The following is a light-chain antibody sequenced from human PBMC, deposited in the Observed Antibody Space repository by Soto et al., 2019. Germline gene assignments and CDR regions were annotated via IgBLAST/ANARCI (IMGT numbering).Light chain of an antibody. CDR2: EVS. J-gene: IGLJ2*01. CDR3: SSYTTTSTIL. Sequence: QSALTQPASVSGSPGQSITISCSGTSSDIGAYDYVSWYQQHPGRAPKLMIYEVSNRPSGVSNRFSGSKSGNTASLTISGLQAEDEAHYYCSSYTTTSTILFGGGTKLTVL. V-gene: IGLV2-14*01. CDR1: SSDIGAYDY.